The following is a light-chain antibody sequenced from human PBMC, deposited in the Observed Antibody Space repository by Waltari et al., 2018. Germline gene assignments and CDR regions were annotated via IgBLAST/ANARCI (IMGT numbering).Light chain of an antibody. CDR2: EDN. V-gene: IGLV6-57*04. Sequence: NFMLTQPHSVSESPGKTVTISCTRSSGSIASNYVQWYQQRPGSAPTPVIYEDNQRPSGVPDRFSGSIDSSSNSASLTISGLKTEDEADYYCQSYDNNNHWVFGGGTKLTVL. CDR1: SGSIASNY. CDR3: QSYDNNNHWV. J-gene: IGLJ3*02.